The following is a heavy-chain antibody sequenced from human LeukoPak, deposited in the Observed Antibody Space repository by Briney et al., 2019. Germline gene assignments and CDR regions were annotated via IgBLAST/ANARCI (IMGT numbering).Heavy chain of an antibody. D-gene: IGHD4-11*01. CDR2: ISAYNGNT. Sequence: ASVKVSCKASGYTFTSYGISWVRQAPGQGLEWMGWISAYNGNTNYAQKLQGRVTMTTDTSTSTAYMELRSLRSDDTAVYYCARVIYSNPPYYYYYMDVWGKGTTVTVSS. V-gene: IGHV1-18*01. CDR3: ARVIYSNPPYYYYYMDV. CDR1: GYTFTSYG. J-gene: IGHJ6*03.